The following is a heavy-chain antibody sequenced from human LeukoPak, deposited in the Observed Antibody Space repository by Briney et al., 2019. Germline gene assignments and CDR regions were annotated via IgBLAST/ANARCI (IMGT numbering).Heavy chain of an antibody. CDR2: ISGSGGST. CDR1: GFTFSSYA. D-gene: IGHD3-22*01. V-gene: IGHV3-23*01. CDR3: AKSRLTYYYDSSGSTPFDY. Sequence: PGGSLRLSCAASGFTFSSYAMSWVRQAPGKGLEWVSAISGSGGSTYYADSVKGRFTISRDNSKNTLYLQMNSLRAEDTAVYYCAKSRLTYYYDSSGSTPFDYWGQGTLVTVSS. J-gene: IGHJ4*02.